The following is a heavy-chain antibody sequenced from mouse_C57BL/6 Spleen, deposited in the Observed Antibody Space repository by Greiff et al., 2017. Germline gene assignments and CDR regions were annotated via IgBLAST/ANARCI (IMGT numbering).Heavy chain of an antibody. D-gene: IGHD2-4*01. CDR3: ARWSYGDYDDY. CDR1: GYTFTSYW. CDR2: IHPNSGST. V-gene: IGHV1-64*01. Sequence: VQLQQPGAELVKPGASVKLSCKASGYTFTSYWMHWVKQRPGQGLEWIGMIHPNSGSTNYNEKFKSKATLTVDKSSSTAYMQLSSLTSEDSAVYYCARWSYGDYDDYWGQGTTLTVSS. J-gene: IGHJ2*01.